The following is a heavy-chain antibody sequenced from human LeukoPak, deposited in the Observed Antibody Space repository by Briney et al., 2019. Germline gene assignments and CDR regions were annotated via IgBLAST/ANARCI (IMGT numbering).Heavy chain of an antibody. CDR2: IKNKDEGEKT. CDR1: GFTFSSYW. D-gene: IGHD3-16*01. J-gene: IGHJ4*02. CDR3: TTGIDYGGGY. V-gene: IGHV3-15*05. Sequence: PGGSLRLSCAASGFTFSSYWMNWVRQAPGKGLEWVGRIKNKDEGEKTDYAAPVKGRFTISRDDSKATLFLQMNSLKMEDTAIYYCTTGIDYGGGYRGQGTLVSVSS.